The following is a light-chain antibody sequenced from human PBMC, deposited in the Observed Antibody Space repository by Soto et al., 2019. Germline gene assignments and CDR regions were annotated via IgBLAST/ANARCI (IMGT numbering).Light chain of an antibody. CDR2: KAS. Sequence: DIQMTQSPSTLSASVGDRVTITCRASQSINSRLAWYQQKPGKAPKLLIYKASSFESGVPSRFSGSGSGTEFTLTISSLQPDDFATYYCQQYNNYWTFGQGTKVEIK. CDR1: QSINSR. CDR3: QQYNNYWT. V-gene: IGKV1-5*03. J-gene: IGKJ1*01.